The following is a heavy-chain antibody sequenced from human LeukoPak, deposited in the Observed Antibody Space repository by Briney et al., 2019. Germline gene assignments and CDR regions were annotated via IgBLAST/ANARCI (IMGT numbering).Heavy chain of an antibody. D-gene: IGHD1-7*01. J-gene: IGHJ5*02. CDR1: GGTFSSYA. CDR3: ARGVTGTIVSWFDP. CDR2: IISIFGTA. V-gene: IGHV1-69*05. Sequence: SVKVSCKASGGTFSSYAISWVRQAPGQGLEWMGGIISIFGTANYAQKFQGRVTITTDESTSTAYMELSSLRSEDTAVYYCARGVTGTIVSWFDPWGQGTLVTVSS.